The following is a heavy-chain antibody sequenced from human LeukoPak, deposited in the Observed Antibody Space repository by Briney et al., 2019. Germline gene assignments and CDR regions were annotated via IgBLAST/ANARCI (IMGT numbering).Heavy chain of an antibody. J-gene: IGHJ4*02. V-gene: IGHV4-4*07. Sequence: SETLSLTCTVSGGSISSYYWSWIRQPAGKGLEWIGRIYTSGSTNYNPSLKSRVTMSVDTSKNQFSLKLSSVTAADTAVYYCARSIIAAAGMFYFDYWGQGTLVTVSP. CDR3: ARSIIAAAGMFYFDY. CDR1: GGSISSYY. D-gene: IGHD6-13*01. CDR2: IYTSGST.